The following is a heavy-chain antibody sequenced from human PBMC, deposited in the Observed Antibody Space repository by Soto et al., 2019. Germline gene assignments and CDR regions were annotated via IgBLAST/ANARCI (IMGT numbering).Heavy chain of an antibody. Sequence: QVQLQESGPGLVKPSQTLSLTCTVSGGSISSGGYYWSWIRQRPGKGLEWIGYIYYTGSTYYNPSLRSRVTLSVDTSKNQFSPKLSSVTAADTAVYYCARDLGFGELLSWGQGTLVTVSS. CDR1: GGSISSGGYY. D-gene: IGHD3-10*01. J-gene: IGHJ5*02. V-gene: IGHV4-31*03. CDR2: IYYTGST. CDR3: ARDLGFGELLS.